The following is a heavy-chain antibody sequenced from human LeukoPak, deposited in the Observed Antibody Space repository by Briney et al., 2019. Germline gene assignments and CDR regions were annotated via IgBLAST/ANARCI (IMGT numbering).Heavy chain of an antibody. V-gene: IGHV3-64*01. J-gene: IGHJ4*02. CDR1: GFPFISYA. Sequence: GALRLSCSASGFPFISYAMHWGRQAPGKGVEYVSSIISTGGSTYYANSVKGRFTISRDNSKNTLYLQMGSLRAEDMAVYYCARGKYGDPVTPYYFDYWGQGTLVTVSS. CDR2: IISTGGST. CDR3: ARGKYGDPVTPYYFDY. D-gene: IGHD4-17*01.